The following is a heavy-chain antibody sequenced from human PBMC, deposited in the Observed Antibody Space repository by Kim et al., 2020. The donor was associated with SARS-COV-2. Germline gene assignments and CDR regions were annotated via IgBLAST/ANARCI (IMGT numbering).Heavy chain of an antibody. D-gene: IGHD4-17*01. CDR1: GFTFSDYY. CDR3: ASPNDYGDPNYYYGMDV. V-gene: IGHV3-11*06. CDR2: ISSSSSYT. Sequence: GGSLRLSCAASGFTFSDYYMSWIRQAPGKGLEWVSYISSSSSYTNYADSVKGRFTISRDNAKNSLYLQMNSLRAEDTAVYYCASPNDYGDPNYYYGMDVWGQGTTVTVSS. J-gene: IGHJ6*02.